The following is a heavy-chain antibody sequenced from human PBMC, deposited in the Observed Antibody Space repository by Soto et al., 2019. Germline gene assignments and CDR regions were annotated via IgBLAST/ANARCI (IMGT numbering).Heavy chain of an antibody. J-gene: IGHJ5*02. V-gene: IGHV1-24*01. CDR1: GYTLTELS. CDR3: ATAPPRYSSSWYWFDP. D-gene: IGHD6-13*01. CDR2: FDPEDGET. Sequence: ASVKVSCKVSGYTLTELSMHWVRQAPGKGLEWMGGFDPEDGETIYAQKFQGRVTMTEDTSTDTAYKELSSLRSEDTAVYYCATAPPRYSSSWYWFDPWGQGTLVTVSS.